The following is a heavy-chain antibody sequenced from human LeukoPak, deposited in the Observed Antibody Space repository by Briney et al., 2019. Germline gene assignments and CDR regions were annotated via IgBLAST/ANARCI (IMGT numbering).Heavy chain of an antibody. CDR2: IIGSGGST. CDR3: AKDYYDSSGSDYYYYYGMDV. J-gene: IGHJ6*02. V-gene: IGHV3-23*01. D-gene: IGHD3-22*01. Sequence: GSLVLSCAASGLPFSSYAMSWVRQAPGKGLEWVWAIIGSGGSTYYADSVNGRFTISRDNSEDTLYLQMTILRAEDTAVYYCAKDYYDSSGSDYYYYYGMDVWGQGTTVTVSS. CDR1: GLPFSSYA.